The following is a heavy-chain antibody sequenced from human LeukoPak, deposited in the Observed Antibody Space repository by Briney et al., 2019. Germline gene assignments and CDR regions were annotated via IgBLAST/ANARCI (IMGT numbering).Heavy chain of an antibody. D-gene: IGHD5-18*01. CDR2: IIPIFGTA. V-gene: IGHV1-69*06. CDR1: GYTFTGYY. Sequence: SVKVSCKASGYTFTGYYMHWVRQAPGQGLEWMGGIIPIFGTANYAQKFQGRVTITADKSTSTAYMELSSLRSEDTAVYYCARSRGYSYGSLDYWGQGTLVTVSS. J-gene: IGHJ4*02. CDR3: ARSRGYSYGSLDY.